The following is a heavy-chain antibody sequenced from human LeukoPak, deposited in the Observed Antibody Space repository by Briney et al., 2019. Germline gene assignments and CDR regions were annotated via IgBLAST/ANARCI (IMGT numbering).Heavy chain of an antibody. V-gene: IGHV4-59*01. D-gene: IGHD2-2*01. CDR1: GGSISSYY. CDR2: IHYSGST. Sequence: SETLSLTCTVSGGSISSYYWSWIRQPPGKGLEWIGYIHYSGSTNYNPSLKSRVTISVDTSKNQFSLKLSSVTAADTAVYYCASRTPDDYYYYMDVWGKGTTVTVSS. CDR3: ASRTPDDYYYYMDV. J-gene: IGHJ6*03.